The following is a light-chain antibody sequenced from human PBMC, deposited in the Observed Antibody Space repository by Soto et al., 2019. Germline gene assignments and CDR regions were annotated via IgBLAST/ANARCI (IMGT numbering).Light chain of an antibody. CDR1: QSVKSS. V-gene: IGKV3-15*01. Sequence: EIMMTQSPATLSVSPGERATLSCRASQSVKSSLAWYQQKPGQAPRLLIYGASTRATGIPARFSGSGSGTEFTLTISSLQSEDSAVYYCQQYNNWPPLTFGGGTKVDIK. CDR3: QQYNNWPPLT. CDR2: GAS. J-gene: IGKJ4*01.